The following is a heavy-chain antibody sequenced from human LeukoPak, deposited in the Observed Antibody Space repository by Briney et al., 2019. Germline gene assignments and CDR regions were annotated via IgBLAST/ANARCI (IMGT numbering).Heavy chain of an antibody. CDR2: ISRSGGTT. Sequence: PGGSLRLSCAASGFTFSSYEFKWVRQAPGKGLDWLSYISRSGGTTDYADSVKGRFTISRDNTKNSVYLQINSLRDEDTAIYYCARRTPFEGMDVWGRGTTVTVSS. J-gene: IGHJ6*02. CDR3: ARRTPFEGMDV. CDR1: GFTFSSYE. D-gene: IGHD3-16*01. V-gene: IGHV3-48*03.